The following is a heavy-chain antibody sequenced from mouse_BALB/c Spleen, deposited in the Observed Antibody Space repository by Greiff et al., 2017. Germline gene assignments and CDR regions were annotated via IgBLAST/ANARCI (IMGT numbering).Heavy chain of an antibody. V-gene: IGHV3-2*02. CDR2: ISYSGST. Sequence: EVQLQQSGPGLVKPSQSLSLTCTVTGYSITSDYAWNWIRQFPGNKLEWMGYISYSGSTSYNPSLKSRISITRDTSKNQFFLQLNSVTTEDTATYYCADGFSWFAYWGQGTLVTVSA. CDR3: ADGFSWFAY. J-gene: IGHJ3*01. CDR1: GYSITSDYA. D-gene: IGHD2-3*01.